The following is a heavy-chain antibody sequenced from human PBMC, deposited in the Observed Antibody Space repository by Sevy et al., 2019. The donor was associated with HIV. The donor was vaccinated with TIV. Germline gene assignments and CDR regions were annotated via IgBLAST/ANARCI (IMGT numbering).Heavy chain of an antibody. CDR2: IYRSGKT. D-gene: IGHD6-19*01. V-gene: IGHV4-4*02. CDR1: GGSVSSNNW. J-gene: IGHJ4*02. CDR3: ARSRGIAVPPDY. Sequence: SETLSLTCSVSGGSVSSNNWWSWVRQPPGKGLEWIGEIYRSGKTNYNPSFKSRVTISVDKSKNQFSLKLSSVTAADTAVYYCARSRGIAVPPDYWGQGTLVTVSS.